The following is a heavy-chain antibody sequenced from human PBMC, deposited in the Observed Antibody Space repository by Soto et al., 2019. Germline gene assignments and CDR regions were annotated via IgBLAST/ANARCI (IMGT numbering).Heavy chain of an antibody. CDR2: IYDSGSS. V-gene: IGHV4-30-4*01. CDR1: GASISSGDYF. J-gene: IGHJ4*02. Sequence: SETLSLTCTVSGASISSGDYFWSWIRQAPGKGLEWIGYIYDSGSSYYNPSLKSRVTMSVDTSKNQFSLKLRSVTAADTAVYYCAREKGYISGPKNFDYWGQGTLVTVSS. D-gene: IGHD5-12*01. CDR3: AREKGYISGPKNFDY.